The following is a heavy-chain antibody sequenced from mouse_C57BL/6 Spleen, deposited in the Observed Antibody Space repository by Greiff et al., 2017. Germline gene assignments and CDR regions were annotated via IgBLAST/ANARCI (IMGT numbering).Heavy chain of an antibody. CDR1: GFTFSDYG. V-gene: IGHV5-17*01. J-gene: IGHJ4*01. Sequence: EVQLVESGGGLVKPGGSLKLSCAASGFTFSDYGMHWVRQAPEKGLEWVAYISSGSSTIYYADTVKGRFTISRDNAKNTLFLQMTSLRSEDTAVYYCARTPPLDAMDYWGQGTSVTVSS. CDR2: ISSGSSTI. CDR3: ARTPPLDAMDY.